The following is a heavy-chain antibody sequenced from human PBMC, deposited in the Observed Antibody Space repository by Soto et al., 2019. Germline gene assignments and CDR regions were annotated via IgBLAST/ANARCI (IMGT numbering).Heavy chain of an antibody. CDR1: GGTFSSYA. J-gene: IGHJ4*02. CDR2: IIPIFGTA. D-gene: IGHD6-19*01. Sequence: PGSXVKVSCKASGGTFSSYAISWVRQAPGQGLAWMGGIIPIFGTANYAQKFQDRVTITADESTSTAYMELSSLRSEDTAVYYCASSADSSGWYYFDYWGQGTLVSVSS. CDR3: ASSADSSGWYYFDY. V-gene: IGHV1-69*01.